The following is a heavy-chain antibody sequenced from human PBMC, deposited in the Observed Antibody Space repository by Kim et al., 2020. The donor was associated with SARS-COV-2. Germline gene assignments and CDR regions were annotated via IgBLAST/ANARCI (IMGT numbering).Heavy chain of an antibody. Sequence: GGSLRLSCAASGFTFSSYAMSWVRQAPGKGLEWVSAISGSGGSTYYADSVKGRFTISRDNSKNTLYLQMNSLRAEDTAVYYCAKGGYCSSTSCLNDAFDIWGQGTMVTVSS. CDR3: AKGGYCSSTSCLNDAFDI. J-gene: IGHJ3*02. CDR1: GFTFSSYA. CDR2: ISGSGGST. V-gene: IGHV3-23*01. D-gene: IGHD2-2*01.